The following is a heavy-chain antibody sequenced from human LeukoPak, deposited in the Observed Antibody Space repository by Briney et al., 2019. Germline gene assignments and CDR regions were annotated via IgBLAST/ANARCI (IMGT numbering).Heavy chain of an antibody. CDR1: GFTFSDYS. V-gene: IGHV3-48*01. CDR2: IGGRGDGI. CDR3: AREIPGRIAADC. Sequence: GGSLRLSCAASGFTFSDYSMNWVRQAPGKGLEWISYIGGRGDGISYADSVKGRFTVSRDNAKNSLFLQMNRLRGEDTAIYFCAREIPGRIAADCWGQGTLVTVSS. D-gene: IGHD2-15*01. J-gene: IGHJ4*02.